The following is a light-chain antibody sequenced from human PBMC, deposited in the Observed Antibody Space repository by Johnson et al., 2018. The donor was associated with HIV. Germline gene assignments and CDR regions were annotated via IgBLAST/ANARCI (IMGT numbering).Light chain of an antibody. V-gene: IGLV1-51*02. CDR2: ENN. CDR1: SSNIGNNY. J-gene: IGLJ1*01. Sequence: HSVLTQPPSVSAAPGQKVTISCSGSSSNIGNNYVSWYQQLPGTAPKLLIFENNKRPSGIPDRFSGSKSGTSATLGITGLQTGDEADYYCGTWDSSLSSYYVFGTRTKVTVL. CDR3: GTWDSSLSSYYV.